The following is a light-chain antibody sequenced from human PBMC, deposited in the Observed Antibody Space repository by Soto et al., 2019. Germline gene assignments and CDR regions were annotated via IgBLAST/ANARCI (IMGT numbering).Light chain of an antibody. CDR2: AAS. CDR3: QKYDSALWT. Sequence: DLQLTQSPSSLSASVGDRVTITCRASQGISNYLAWYQQRPGKVPELLIYAASTLQSEVPSRLSGSGSGTDFTLTISSLQPEDVATYYCQKYDSALWTFGQGTKLDIK. J-gene: IGKJ1*01. CDR1: QGISNY. V-gene: IGKV1-27*01.